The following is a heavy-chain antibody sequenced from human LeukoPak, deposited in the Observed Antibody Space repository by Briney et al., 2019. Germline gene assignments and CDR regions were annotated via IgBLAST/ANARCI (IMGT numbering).Heavy chain of an antibody. CDR2: ISPNSGGT. V-gene: IGHV1-2*02. CDR1: GYTFTGYY. J-gene: IGHJ6*03. Sequence: ASVKVSCKASGYTFTGYYMHWVRQAPGQGLEWMGWISPNSGGTNYAQKFQGRVTMTRDTSISTAYMELSRLRSDDTAVYYCARDARRIQLLYYYMDVWGKGTTVTVSS. CDR3: ARDARRIQLLYYYMDV. D-gene: IGHD5-18*01.